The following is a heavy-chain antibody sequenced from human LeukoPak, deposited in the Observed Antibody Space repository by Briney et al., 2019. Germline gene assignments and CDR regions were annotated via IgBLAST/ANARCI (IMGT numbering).Heavy chain of an antibody. CDR2: IVLGSGNT. CDR3: AALAGVQGLAYDPRDYFDS. J-gene: IGHJ4*02. Sequence: SVKVSCKASGFTFTSSAVQWVRQARGQRLEWIGWIVLGSGNTNYAQQFQERVTITRDLSTSSTYLELSSLRSEDTAVYYCAALAGVQGLAYDPRDYFDSWGQGTLVTVSS. V-gene: IGHV1-58*01. D-gene: IGHD7-27*01. CDR1: GFTFTSSA.